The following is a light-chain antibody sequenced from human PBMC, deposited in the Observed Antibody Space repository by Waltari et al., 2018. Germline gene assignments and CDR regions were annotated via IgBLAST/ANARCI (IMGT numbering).Light chain of an antibody. CDR3: HQYKSYPIT. Sequence: DIQMTQSPSSLSASVGDSFTITCRASQDISNLVAWFQQKPGKAPKSLVYLISTLQSGVPSRFSGSGSGTNFTLTISSLQPEDFATYYCHQYKSYPITFGPGTKVDIK. CDR2: LIS. V-gene: IGKV1-16*01. J-gene: IGKJ3*01. CDR1: QDISNL.